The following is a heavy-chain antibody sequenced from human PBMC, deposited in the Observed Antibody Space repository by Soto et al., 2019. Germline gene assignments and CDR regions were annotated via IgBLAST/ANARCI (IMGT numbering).Heavy chain of an antibody. Sequence: GGSLRLSYAASGFTFSSYGMHWVRQAPGKGLEWVAFISYDESNKYYADSVKGRFTISRDNSRTTLYLQMNSLRAEDTAVYFCAKRRNVLRFLEWSSGMDVWGQGTTVTVSS. CDR3: AKRRNVLRFLEWSSGMDV. CDR1: GFTFSSYG. D-gene: IGHD3-3*01. CDR2: ISYDESNK. J-gene: IGHJ6*02. V-gene: IGHV3-30*18.